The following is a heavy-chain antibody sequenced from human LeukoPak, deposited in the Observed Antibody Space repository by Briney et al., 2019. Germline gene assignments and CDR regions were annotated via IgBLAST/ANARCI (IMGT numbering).Heavy chain of an antibody. D-gene: IGHD3-9*01. CDR3: ASDILTGNYYYYGMDV. CDR2: IIPIFGTA. V-gene: IGHV1-69*13. J-gene: IGHJ6*04. Sequence: ASVKVSCKASGGTFSSYAISWVRQAPGQGLEWMGGIIPIFGTANYAQKFQGRATITADESTSTAYMELSSLRSEDTAVYYCASDILTGNYYYYGMDVWGKGTTVTVSS. CDR1: GGTFSSYA.